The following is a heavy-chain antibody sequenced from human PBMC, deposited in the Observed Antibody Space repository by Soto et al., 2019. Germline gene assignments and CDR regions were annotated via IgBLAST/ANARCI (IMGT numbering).Heavy chain of an antibody. J-gene: IGHJ6*02. V-gene: IGHV4-30-2*02. CDR1: GGSMSSGGYS. CDR2: IYPSGST. Sequence: SETLSLTCDVSGGSMSSGGYSWGWIRQPPGKGLECIGYIYPSGSTYYKPSLKSRVTISVDRSKNQFSLKLSSVTAADTAVYYCASSYYDFWSGYFPRKKAYGMDVWGQGTTVTVSS. D-gene: IGHD3-3*01. CDR3: ASSYYDFWSGYFPRKKAYGMDV.